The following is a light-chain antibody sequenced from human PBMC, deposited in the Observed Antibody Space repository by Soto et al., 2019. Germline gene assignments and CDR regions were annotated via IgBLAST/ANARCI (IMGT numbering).Light chain of an antibody. J-gene: IGKJ3*01. CDR3: QKSDHLPL. CDR2: DAY. CDR1: HDIGNS. Sequence: DIQMTQSPPSLSASVGDRVTITCQASHDIGNSLNWYQDKPGQAPKLVIYDAYNLETGVPSTFSGSGYGTDFTCTISSLRPEDIATYYCQKSDHLPLFGPGTKVDI. V-gene: IGKV1-33*01.